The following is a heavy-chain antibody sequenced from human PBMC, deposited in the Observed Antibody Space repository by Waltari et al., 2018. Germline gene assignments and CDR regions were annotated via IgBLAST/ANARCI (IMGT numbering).Heavy chain of an antibody. CDR2: INYRGST. D-gene: IGHD6-6*01. J-gene: IGHJ5*02. CDR1: GGSIGRNTFY. CDR3: VREWSSSSSWFDP. V-gene: IGHV4-39*07. Sequence: QVQLQESGPGLVKSSETLSLTCTVSGGSIGRNTFYWAWIRQPPGKRMEWMARINYRGSTYYMPSLKSRVTISVDTSRNQLSLRLTSVTAADTAVYFCVREWSSSSSWFDPWGQGTLVTVSS.